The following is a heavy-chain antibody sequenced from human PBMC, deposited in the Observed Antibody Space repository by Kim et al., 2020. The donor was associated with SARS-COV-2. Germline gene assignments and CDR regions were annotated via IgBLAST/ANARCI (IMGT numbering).Heavy chain of an antibody. J-gene: IGHJ4*02. Sequence: YYNPSLKSRVTISVDTSKNQFSLKLSSVTAADTAVYYCASPHYDTLSFDYWGQGTLVTVSS. V-gene: IGHV4-30-2*05. CDR3: ASPHYDTLSFDY. D-gene: IGHD3-9*01.